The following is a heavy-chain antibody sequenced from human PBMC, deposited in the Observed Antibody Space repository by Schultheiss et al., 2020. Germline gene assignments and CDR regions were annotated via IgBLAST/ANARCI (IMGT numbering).Heavy chain of an antibody. CDR1: GFTFSSYA. CDR3: AKDPYSSSSNAFDI. V-gene: IGHV3-23*01. D-gene: IGHD6-6*01. CDR2: ISGSGGST. J-gene: IGHJ3*02. Sequence: GESLKISCAASGFTFSSYAMSWVRQAPGKGLEWVSAISGSGGSTYYADSVKGRFTISRDNSKNTLYLQMNSLRAEDTAVYYCAKDPYSSSSNAFDIWGQGTMVTVSS.